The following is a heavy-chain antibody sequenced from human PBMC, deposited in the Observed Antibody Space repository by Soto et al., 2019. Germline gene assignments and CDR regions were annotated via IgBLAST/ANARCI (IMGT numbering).Heavy chain of an antibody. CDR1: GASTVSHYH. V-gene: IGHV4-31*02. J-gene: IGHJ4*02. Sequence: SETLSLTCSVSGASTVSHYHWTWIRQPPGKGLEWMGYIFNSGTTFYNPSLTSRLSISMDTSGNHFSLELRSVTAADTAMYYCARHQVDSSSGLDWGQGTLVTVSS. D-gene: IGHD3-22*01. CDR2: IFNSGTT. CDR3: ARHQVDSSSGLD.